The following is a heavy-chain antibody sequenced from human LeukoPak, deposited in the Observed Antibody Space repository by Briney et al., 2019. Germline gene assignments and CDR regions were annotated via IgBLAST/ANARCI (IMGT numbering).Heavy chain of an antibody. Sequence: ASVKVSRKASGYTFTSYAMHWVRQAPGQRLEWMGWINAGNGNTKYSQKFQDRVTITRDTSASRAYMELSSLRSEDTAVYYCAKDYGSGSYHYWGQGTLVTVSS. CDR2: INAGNGNT. CDR1: GYTFTSYA. V-gene: IGHV1-3*01. CDR3: AKDYGSGSYHY. D-gene: IGHD3-10*01. J-gene: IGHJ4*02.